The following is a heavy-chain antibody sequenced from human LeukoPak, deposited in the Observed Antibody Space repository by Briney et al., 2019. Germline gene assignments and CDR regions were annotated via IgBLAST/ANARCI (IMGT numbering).Heavy chain of an antibody. CDR1: GYSFTNYW. J-gene: IGHJ4*02. CDR2: IDPSDSYT. Sequence: GESLKISCKGSGYSFTNYWITWVRQMPGKGLEWMGRIDPSDSYTNYSPSFQGHVTISADRSISAAYLQWSSLRASDTAMYYCARLKYYGSGSYYFAYWGQGTLVTVSS. CDR3: ARLKYYGSGSYYFAY. V-gene: IGHV5-10-1*01. D-gene: IGHD3-10*01.